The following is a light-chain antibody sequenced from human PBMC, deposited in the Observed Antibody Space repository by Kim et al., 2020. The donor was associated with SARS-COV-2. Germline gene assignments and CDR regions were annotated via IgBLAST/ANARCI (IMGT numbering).Light chain of an antibody. V-gene: IGKV1-8*01. Sequence: ASAGDRVTITCRASQGIRSYLAWYQQKPGKAPKLLIYAASTLQSGVPSRFSGSGSGTDFTLTISCLQSEDFATYYCHQYYSYPWTFGQGTKVDIK. CDR2: AAS. J-gene: IGKJ1*01. CDR3: HQYYSYPWT. CDR1: QGIRSY.